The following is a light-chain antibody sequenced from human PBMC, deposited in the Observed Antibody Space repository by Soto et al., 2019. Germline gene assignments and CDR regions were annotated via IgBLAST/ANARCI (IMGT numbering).Light chain of an antibody. CDR1: QSVSSN. J-gene: IGKJ5*01. CDR3: QQYNNWPPVT. V-gene: IGKV3-15*01. Sequence: EIVMTQSPATLSVSPGERATLSCRASQSVSSNLAWYQQKPGQAPRLLIYGASTRATGIPARCSGSGSGTEFTHTIRCLQSKDFAVYYCQQYNNWPPVTFGQGTRTEIK. CDR2: GAS.